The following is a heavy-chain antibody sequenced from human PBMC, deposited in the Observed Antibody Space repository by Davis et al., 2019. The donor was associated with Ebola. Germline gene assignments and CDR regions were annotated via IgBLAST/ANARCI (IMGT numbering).Heavy chain of an antibody. CDR2: IYYSGST. CDR3: ARGRFVVVPAATGYFYYYMDV. J-gene: IGHJ6*03. CDR1: GGSISSGGYY. Sequence: MPSETLSLTCTVSGGSISSGGYYWNWIRQHPGKGLEWIGYIYYSGSTYYNPSLKSRVTISVDTSKNQFSLKLSSVTAADTAVDYCARGRFVVVPAATGYFYYYMDVWGKGTTVTVSS. V-gene: IGHV4-31*03. D-gene: IGHD2-2*01.